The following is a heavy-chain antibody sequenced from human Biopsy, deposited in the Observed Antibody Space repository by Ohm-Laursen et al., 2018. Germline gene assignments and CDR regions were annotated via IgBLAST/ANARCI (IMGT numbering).Heavy chain of an antibody. D-gene: IGHD3-10*01. V-gene: IGHV4-59*06. CDR3: VRGGSGSFPFDY. J-gene: IGHJ4*02. CDR2: IFYSANT. CDR1: GASITSYY. Sequence: SDTLSLTCPVSGASITSYYWSWIRQPAGKGLEWIGNIFYSANTYYNPSLKSRVTISVDTSKNQFSLKLSSVTAADTAVYYCVRGGSGSFPFDYWGPGTLVTVSS.